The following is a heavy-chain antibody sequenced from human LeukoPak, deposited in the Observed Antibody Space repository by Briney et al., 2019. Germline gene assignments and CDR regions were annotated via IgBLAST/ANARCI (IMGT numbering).Heavy chain of an antibody. CDR1: GGSFSGYY. Sequence: PSETLSLTCAVYGGSFSGYYWSWIRQPPGKGLEWIGEINHSGSTNYNPSLKSRVTISVDTSKNQFSLKLSSVTAADTAVYYCARLYCSGGSCPYYYYYRDVWGKGTTVTVSS. CDR3: ARLYCSGGSCPYYYYYRDV. J-gene: IGHJ6*03. V-gene: IGHV4-34*01. CDR2: INHSGST. D-gene: IGHD2-15*01.